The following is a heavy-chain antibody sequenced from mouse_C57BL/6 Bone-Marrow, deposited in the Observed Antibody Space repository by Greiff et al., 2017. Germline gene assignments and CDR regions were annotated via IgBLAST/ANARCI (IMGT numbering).Heavy chain of an antibody. CDR1: GFTFNPYA. D-gene: IGHD3-2*02. CDR3: VGGRQLRLRDYAMDY. V-gene: IGHV10-3*01. J-gene: IGHJ4*01. CDR2: IRSKSSNYAT. Sequence: GGGLVQPKGSLKLSCAASGFTFNPYAMHWVRQAPGKGLEWVARIRSKSSNYATYYADSVKDRFTISRDDSQSMLYLQMNNLKTEDTAMYYCVGGRQLRLRDYAMDYWGQGTSVTVSS.